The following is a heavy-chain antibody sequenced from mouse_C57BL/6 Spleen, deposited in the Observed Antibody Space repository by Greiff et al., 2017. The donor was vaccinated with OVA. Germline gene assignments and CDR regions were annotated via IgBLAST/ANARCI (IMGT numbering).Heavy chain of an antibody. J-gene: IGHJ1*03. CDR1: GFTFSSYG. V-gene: IGHV5-6*01. CDR2: ISSGGSYT. Sequence: EVQLVESGGDLVKPGGSLKLSCAASGFTFSSYGMSWVRQTPDKRLEWVATISSGGSYTYYPDSVKGRFTISRDNAKNTLYLQMSSLKSEDTAMYYCARHHTVEYFDVWGTGTTVTVSS. D-gene: IGHD1-1*01. CDR3: ARHHTVEYFDV.